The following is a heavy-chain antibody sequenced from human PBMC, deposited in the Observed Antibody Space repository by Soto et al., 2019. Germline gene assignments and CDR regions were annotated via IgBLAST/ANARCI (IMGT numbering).Heavy chain of an antibody. CDR2: ISAYNGNT. CDR3: ARSIHSSGWYLGGDYFDY. Sequence: ASVKVSCKASGYTFTSYGISWVRQAPGQGLEWMGWISAYNGNTNYAQKLQGRVTMTTDTSTSTAYMELRSLRSDDTAVYYCARSIHSSGWYLGGDYFDYWGQGTLVTVSS. D-gene: IGHD6-19*01. J-gene: IGHJ4*02. V-gene: IGHV1-18*01. CDR1: GYTFTSYG.